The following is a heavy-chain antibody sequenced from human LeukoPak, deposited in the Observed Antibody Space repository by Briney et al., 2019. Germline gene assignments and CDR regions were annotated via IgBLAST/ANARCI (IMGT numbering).Heavy chain of an antibody. V-gene: IGHV3-30*02. D-gene: IGHD3-3*01. CDR1: GFTFSSYG. CDR2: IRYDGSNK. J-gene: IGHJ4*02. Sequence: GGSLRLSCAASGFTFSSYGMHWVRQAPGKGLEWVAFIRYDGSNKYYADSVKSRFTISRDNSKNTLYLQMNSLRAEDTAVYYCAKDYDFWSGYYLGGYFDYWGQGTLVTVSS. CDR3: AKDYDFWSGYYLGGYFDY.